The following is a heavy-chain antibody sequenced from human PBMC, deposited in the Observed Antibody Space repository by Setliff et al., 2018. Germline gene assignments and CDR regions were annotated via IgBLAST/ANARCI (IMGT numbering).Heavy chain of an antibody. Sequence: PGGSLRLSCAASGFTFKDYSMVWVRQLPGKGLEWVAGVVQGGSGVYADSAKGRFTVSRDNSKNSCFLEMNNLRVEDTATYYCAKDRVNDGFWDFDSWGQGIVVTVSS. D-gene: IGHD2-21*01. CDR2: VVQGGSG. J-gene: IGHJ4*02. CDR3: AKDRVNDGFWDFDS. CDR1: GFTFKDYS. V-gene: IGHV3-23*01.